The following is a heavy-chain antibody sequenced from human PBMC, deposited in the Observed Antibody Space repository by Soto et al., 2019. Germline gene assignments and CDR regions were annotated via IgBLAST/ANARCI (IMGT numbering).Heavy chain of an antibody. Sequence: SETLSLTCTVSGGAMYAYYWSWIRQSPGKGLEWIANIYYSGRTNYSPSLKSRVSISVDTSKNQFSLNLTSLTAADTAVYYCARAPKVSGSAQTRPDFWGQGSLVTVSS. CDR3: ARAPKVSGSAQTRPDF. CDR1: GGAMYAYY. CDR2: IYYSGRT. V-gene: IGHV4-59*12. D-gene: IGHD6-6*01. J-gene: IGHJ4*02.